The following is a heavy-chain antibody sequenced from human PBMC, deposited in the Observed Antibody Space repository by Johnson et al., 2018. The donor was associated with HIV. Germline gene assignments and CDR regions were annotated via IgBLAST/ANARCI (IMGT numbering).Heavy chain of an antibody. D-gene: IGHD3-22*01. CDR1: GFRFDDHG. Sequence: VQLVESGGGVVQPGRSLRLSCAASGFRFDDHGMSWVRQAPGKGLEWVSGITWNGGSTGYADSVKGRFTISRDNAKNSLYLQMNSLRAEDTAEYYCARGGYYDSSGSAFDIWGQGTMVTVSS. CDR2: ITWNGGST. V-gene: IGHV3-20*04. CDR3: ARGGYYDSSGSAFDI. J-gene: IGHJ3*02.